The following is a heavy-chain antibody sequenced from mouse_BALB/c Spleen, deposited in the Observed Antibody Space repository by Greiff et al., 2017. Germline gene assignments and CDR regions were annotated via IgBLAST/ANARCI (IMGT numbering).Heavy chain of an antibody. Sequence: EVKLVESGPSLVKPSQTLSLTCSVTGDSITSGYWNWIRKFPGNKLEYMGYISYSGSTYYNPSLKSRISITRDTSKNQYYLQLNSVTTEDTATYYCARNGGNYAYYAMDYWGQGTSVTVSS. V-gene: IGHV3-8*02. D-gene: IGHD2-1*01. J-gene: IGHJ4*01. CDR3: ARNGGNYAYYAMDY. CDR1: GDSITSGY. CDR2: ISYSGST.